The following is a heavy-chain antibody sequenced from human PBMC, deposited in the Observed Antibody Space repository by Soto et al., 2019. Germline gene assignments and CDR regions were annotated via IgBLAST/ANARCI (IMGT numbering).Heavy chain of an antibody. V-gene: IGHV1-18*01. CDR1: GYTFTNYG. D-gene: IGHD1-26*01. J-gene: IGHJ4*02. CDR3: ARERRWEPLLY. CDR2: ASAYNRNT. Sequence: QVRLVQSGAEVKRPGASVRVSCKPSGYTFTNYGITGVRQVPGQGLEWMGWASAYNRNTNYAQKFEDRVIMTTDTSTGTAHMELRSLRYDDTALYFCARERRWEPLLYWGQGTLVTVSS.